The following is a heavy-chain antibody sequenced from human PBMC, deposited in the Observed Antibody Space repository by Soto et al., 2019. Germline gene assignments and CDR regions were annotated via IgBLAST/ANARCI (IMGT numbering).Heavy chain of an antibody. Sequence: QVQLVQSGAEVKKPGSSVKVSCKASGGTFSSYAISWVRQAPGQGLEWMGGIIPIFGTANDAQKFQGRVTITADESTSTAYMELSSLRSEDTAVYYCARDRSSGKLPHICHYYYYGMDVWGQGTTVTVSS. D-gene: IGHD6-25*01. V-gene: IGHV1-69*01. CDR3: ARDRSSGKLPHICHYYYYGMDV. CDR1: GGTFSSYA. CDR2: IIPIFGTA. J-gene: IGHJ6*02.